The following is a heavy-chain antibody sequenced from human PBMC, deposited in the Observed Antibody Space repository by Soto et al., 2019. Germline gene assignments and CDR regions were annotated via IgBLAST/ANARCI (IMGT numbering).Heavy chain of an antibody. CDR3: ARVSTRVVVTGIYYFDY. D-gene: IGHD3-22*01. CDR2: IYPGDSDT. J-gene: IGHJ4*02. V-gene: IGHV5-51*01. CDR1: GYSFTSYW. Sequence: GESLKISCKGSGYSFTSYWIGWVRQMPGKGLEWMGIIYPGDSDTRYSPSFQGQATISADKSISTAYLQWSSLKASDTAMYYCARVSTRVVVTGIYYFDYWGQGTLVTVSS.